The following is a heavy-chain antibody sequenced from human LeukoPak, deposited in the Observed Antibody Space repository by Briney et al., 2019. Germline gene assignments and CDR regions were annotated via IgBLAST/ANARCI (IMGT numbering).Heavy chain of an antibody. CDR2: IYYRGST. D-gene: IGHD6-13*01. V-gene: IGHV4-39*01. Sequence: PSETLSLTCNVSGGSIRSGDHYWGWIRQPPGKGLEWIGRIYYRGSTYYNPSLKSRVTISVDTSKNQFSLKLSSVTAADTAVYYCARRGISQGYYMDVWGKGTTVTISS. CDR1: GGSIRSGDHY. CDR3: ARRGISQGYYMDV. J-gene: IGHJ6*03.